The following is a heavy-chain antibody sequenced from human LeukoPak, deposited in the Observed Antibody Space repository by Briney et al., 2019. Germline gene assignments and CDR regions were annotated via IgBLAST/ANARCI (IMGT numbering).Heavy chain of an antibody. V-gene: IGHV3-21*01. J-gene: IGHJ4*02. CDR1: GFTFSSYS. Sequence: GGSLRLSCAASGFTFSSYSMNWARQAPGKGLEWVSSISSSSYIYYADSVKGRFTISRDNAKNSLYLQMNSLRAEDTAVYYCARRWVATGTYYFDYWGQGTLVTVSS. CDR3: ARRWVATGTYYFDY. CDR2: ISSSSYI. D-gene: IGHD5-12*01.